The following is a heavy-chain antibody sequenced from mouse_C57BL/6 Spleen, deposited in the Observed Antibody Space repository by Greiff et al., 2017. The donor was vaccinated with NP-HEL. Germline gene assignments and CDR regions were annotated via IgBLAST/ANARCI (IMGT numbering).Heavy chain of an antibody. CDR3: ALTGTKGYFDV. D-gene: IGHD4-1*01. V-gene: IGHV5-6*01. J-gene: IGHJ1*03. Sequence: EVQLVESGGDLVKPGGSLKLSCAASGFTFSSYGMSWVRQTPDKRLEWVATISSGGSYTYYPDSVKGRFTISRDNAKNTLYLQMSSLKSEDTAMYYCALTGTKGYFDVWGTGTTVTVSS. CDR1: GFTFSSYG. CDR2: ISSGGSYT.